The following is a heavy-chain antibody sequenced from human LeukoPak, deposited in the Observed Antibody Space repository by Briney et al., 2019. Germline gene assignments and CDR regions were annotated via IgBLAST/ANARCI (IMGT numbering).Heavy chain of an antibody. CDR3: ARHKARNGYYFYYHMDV. V-gene: IGHV4-39*01. Sequence: SETLSLTCTVSGGSISSTTYYWGWIRQPPGKGLEWIGSVFYSGFTYYNPSLKSRVTISVDTSNNHFSLKLSSVTAADTAVYYCARHKARNGYYFYYHMDVWGKGTTVTISS. CDR1: GGSISSTTYY. D-gene: IGHD1-14*01. J-gene: IGHJ6*03. CDR2: VFYSGFT.